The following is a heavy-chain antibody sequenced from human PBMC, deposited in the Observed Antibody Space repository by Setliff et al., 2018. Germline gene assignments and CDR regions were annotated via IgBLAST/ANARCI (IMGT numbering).Heavy chain of an antibody. CDR1: GASINSLSW. Sequence: SETLSLTCAVTGASINSLSWWSWVRQSPGKGLEWIGEIYHDGNTKFNPSVHYNPSLKSRVTISIDKSKNQFSLKLTSVTAADTAVYYCARDRTYYASGTYTRWFDYWGQGTLVTVSS. D-gene: IGHD3-10*01. J-gene: IGHJ4*02. V-gene: IGHV4-4*02. CDR3: ARDRTYYASGTYTRWFDY. CDR2: IYHDGNT.